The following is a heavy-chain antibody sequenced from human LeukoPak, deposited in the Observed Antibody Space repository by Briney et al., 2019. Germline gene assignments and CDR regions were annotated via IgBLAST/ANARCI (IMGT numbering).Heavy chain of an antibody. J-gene: IGHJ5*02. D-gene: IGHD4-11*01. CDR3: ARASYGNYGPWFDP. CDR2: INSDGSST. V-gene: IGHV3-74*01. CDR1: EFNFYKYW. Sequence: GGSLRLSCAASEFNFYKYWMHWVRQAPGKGLVWVSRINSDGSSTSYADSVKGRFTISRDNAKNTLYLQMNSLRAEDTAVYYCARASYGNYGPWFDPWGQGTLVTVSS.